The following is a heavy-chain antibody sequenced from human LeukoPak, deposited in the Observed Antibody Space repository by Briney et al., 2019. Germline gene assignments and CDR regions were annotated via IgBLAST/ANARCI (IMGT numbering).Heavy chain of an antibody. Sequence: GGSLSLSCGASCSVQYFFWMMGLRQAPGTGLEGVANIKYDGSEKYYVDSVKGRFTISRDNAKNSLYLQMNSLRAEDTAVYYFASWPCTPPHCIVGSPVRAPNWFDPGGEGTLVTVSS. D-gene: IGHD2-8*01. CDR2: IKYDGSEK. V-gene: IGHV3-7*01. CDR1: CSVQYFFW. J-gene: IGHJ5*02. CDR3: ASWPCTPPHCIVGSPVRAPNWFDP.